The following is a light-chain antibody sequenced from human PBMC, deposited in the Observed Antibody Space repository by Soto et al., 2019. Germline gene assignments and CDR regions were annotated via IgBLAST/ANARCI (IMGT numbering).Light chain of an antibody. V-gene: IGKV1-13*02. CDR3: QQFNTYPIT. CDR2: DVS. Sequence: AIQLTQSPSSLSASVGDRVTITCRASQDIRGALAWYQQKPGKPPKLLIFDVSSLQSGVPSRFSGSDSGTDFTLTISSLQPEDFATYYCQQFNTYPITFGQGTRLEIK. J-gene: IGKJ5*01. CDR1: QDIRGA.